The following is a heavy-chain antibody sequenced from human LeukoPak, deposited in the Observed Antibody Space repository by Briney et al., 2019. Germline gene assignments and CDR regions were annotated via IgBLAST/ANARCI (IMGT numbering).Heavy chain of an antibody. Sequence: GGSLRLSCAASGLTFSSHWMHWVRHAPGKGLVWVSRITNDGSSTTYADSVKGRFTISRDNAKNMLYLQVNSLRAADTAVYYLAKGGLGDGYVYASWGQETLIPVSS. CDR2: ITNDGSST. CDR1: GLTFSSHW. V-gene: IGHV3-74*01. CDR3: AKGGLGDGYVYAS. J-gene: IGHJ5*02. D-gene: IGHD5-12*01.